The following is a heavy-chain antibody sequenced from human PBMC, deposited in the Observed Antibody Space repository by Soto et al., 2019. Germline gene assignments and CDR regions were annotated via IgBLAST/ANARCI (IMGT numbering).Heavy chain of an antibody. V-gene: IGHV3-30-3*01. CDR2: ISYDGSNK. D-gene: IGHD6-19*01. J-gene: IGHJ3*02. CDR3: AREASSGWSHSAFDI. Sequence: PGGSLRLSCAASGFTFSSYAMHWVRQAPGKGLEWVAVISYDGSNKYYADSVKGRFTISRDNSKNTLYLQMNSLRAEDTAVYYCAREASSGWSHSAFDIWGQGTMVTVSS. CDR1: GFTFSSYA.